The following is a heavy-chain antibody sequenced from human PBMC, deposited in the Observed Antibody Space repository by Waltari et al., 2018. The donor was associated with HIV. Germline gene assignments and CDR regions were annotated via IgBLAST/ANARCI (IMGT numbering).Heavy chain of an antibody. Sequence: QVQLQQWGAGLLKPSETLSLTCAVYGGSFSGHSWSWIRQPPEKGLEWIGEINHSGSTNYNPSLKSRVTISVDTSKNQFALKLGSVTAADTAVYYCASRRDRYSSGRARYFDLWGRGTLVTVSS. CDR1: GGSFSGHS. J-gene: IGHJ2*01. D-gene: IGHD6-19*01. CDR2: INHSGST. CDR3: ASRRDRYSSGRARYFDL. V-gene: IGHV4-34*01.